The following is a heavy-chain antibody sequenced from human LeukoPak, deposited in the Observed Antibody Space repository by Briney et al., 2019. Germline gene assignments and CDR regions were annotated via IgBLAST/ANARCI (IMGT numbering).Heavy chain of an antibody. Sequence: SETLSLTCSVSGGSITSYYWSWIRQSPGKGLEWIGHVSNGGSTNYSPSLKGRVSISVDTSKNQFSLNLRSVTAADTAVYFCARASTTFDDWGQGTLVTVSS. CDR3: ARASTTFDD. V-gene: IGHV4-4*07. D-gene: IGHD1-14*01. CDR1: GGSITSYY. CDR2: VSNGGST. J-gene: IGHJ4*02.